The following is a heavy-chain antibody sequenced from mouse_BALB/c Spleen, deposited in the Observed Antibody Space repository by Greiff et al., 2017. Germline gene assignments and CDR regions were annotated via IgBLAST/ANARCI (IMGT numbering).Heavy chain of an antibody. CDR2: IYWDDDK. CDR3: ARRMITYAMDY. V-gene: IGHV8-12*01. Sequence: QVTLKVSGPGILQPSQTLSLTCSFSGFSLSTSGMGVSWIRQPSGKGLEWLAHIYWDDDKRYNPSLKSRLTISKDTSRNQVFLKITSVDTADTATYYCARRMITYAMDYWGQGTSVTVSS. J-gene: IGHJ4*01. D-gene: IGHD2-4*01. CDR1: GFSLSTSGMG.